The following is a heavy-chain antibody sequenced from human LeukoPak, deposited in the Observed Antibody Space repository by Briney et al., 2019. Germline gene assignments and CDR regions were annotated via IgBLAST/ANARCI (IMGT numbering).Heavy chain of an antibody. Sequence: GGSLRLSCAASGFTFSSYSMNWVRQAPGKGLEWVSGINWNGGSTGYADSVKGRFTISRDNAKNSLYLQMNSLRAEDTALYYCARTTNYGSGSYNLDYWGQGTLVTVSS. CDR3: ARTTNYGSGSYNLDY. CDR1: GFTFSSYS. V-gene: IGHV3-20*04. J-gene: IGHJ4*02. CDR2: INWNGGST. D-gene: IGHD3-10*01.